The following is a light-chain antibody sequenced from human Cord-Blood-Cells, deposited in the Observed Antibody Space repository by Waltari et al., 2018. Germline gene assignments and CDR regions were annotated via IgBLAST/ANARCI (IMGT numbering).Light chain of an antibody. V-gene: IGLV1-40*01. J-gene: IGLJ1*01. CDR1: RPNIGAGYD. CDR2: GNS. CDR3: QSYDSSLSGYV. Sequence: QSVLTQSPSVSGAPGQRVTISCTGSRPNIGAGYDGHWYQQLPGTSPKLLIYGNSNRRSGVPDRFSGSKSGTSASLAITGLQAEDEADYYCQSYDSSLSGYVFGTGTKVTVL.